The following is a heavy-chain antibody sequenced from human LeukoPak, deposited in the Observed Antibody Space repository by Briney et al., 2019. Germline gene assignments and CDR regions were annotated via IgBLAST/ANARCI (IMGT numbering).Heavy chain of an antibody. CDR3: ARDNRYGGNSEYGMDV. J-gene: IGHJ6*02. D-gene: IGHD4-23*01. CDR2: IWYDGSNK. Sequence: GGSLRLSCAASGFTFSSNGMLWVRQAPGKGLEWVALIWYDGSNKYYADSVKGRFTISRDNSKNTLYLQMNSLRAEDTAVYYCARDNRYGGNSEYGMDVWGQGTTVTVSS. V-gene: IGHV3-33*01. CDR1: GFTFSSNG.